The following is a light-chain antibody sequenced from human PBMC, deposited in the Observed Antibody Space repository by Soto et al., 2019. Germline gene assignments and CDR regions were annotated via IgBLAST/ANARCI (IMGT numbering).Light chain of an antibody. Sequence: QSVLTQPASVSGSPGQSITISCTGTSSDVGGYNYVSWYQQHPGKAPKLMIYDVSNRPSGVATRFSGPKSGNTASLTISGLQAEDEADYYCRSYTSSSTLVFGGGTKVTVL. CDR3: RSYTSSSTLV. J-gene: IGLJ2*01. CDR2: DVS. CDR1: SSDVGGYNY. V-gene: IGLV2-14*01.